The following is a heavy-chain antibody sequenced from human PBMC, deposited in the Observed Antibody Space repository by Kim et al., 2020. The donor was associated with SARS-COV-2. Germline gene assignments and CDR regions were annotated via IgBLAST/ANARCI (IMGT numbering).Heavy chain of an antibody. CDR2: ISGSTGYT. CDR1: GFTFSDYY. Sequence: GGSLRLSCAASGFTFSDYYMTWIRQAPGKGLEWLSYISGSTGYTNYADSMKGRFTISRDNANNSLYLQMNSLRAEDTAVYYCARAWDGAASMYAFDVWGQGTPVTVSS. CDR3: ARAWDGAASMYAFDV. D-gene: IGHD2-2*01. J-gene: IGHJ3*01. V-gene: IGHV3-11*05.